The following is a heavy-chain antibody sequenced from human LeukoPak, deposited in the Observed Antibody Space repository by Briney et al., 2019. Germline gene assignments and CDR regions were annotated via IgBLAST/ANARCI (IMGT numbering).Heavy chain of an antibody. Sequence: RGSLRLSCAASGFTVTSFYMGWVRQAPGKGLEWVSVIYSVGTTYYADSVKGRFTVSRDNSKNTLNLQMNSLRAEDTAVHFCARGYSYGEGIDYWGQGTLVTVSS. V-gene: IGHV3-53*01. CDR2: IYSVGTT. J-gene: IGHJ4*02. D-gene: IGHD5-18*01. CDR3: ARGYSYGEGIDY. CDR1: GFTVTSFY.